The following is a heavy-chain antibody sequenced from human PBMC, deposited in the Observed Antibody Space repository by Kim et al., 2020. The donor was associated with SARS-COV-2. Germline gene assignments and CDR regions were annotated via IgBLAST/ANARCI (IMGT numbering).Heavy chain of an antibody. V-gene: IGHV3-23*01. D-gene: IGHD1-26*01. Sequence: GGSLRLSCAASGFTFSSYAMSWVRQAPGKGLEWVSAISGSGGSKYYEDPVKGRSTISRDNSKNTLYLQMNILRAEDTAVYYCAKDRGWELVRNYFDYWGQGTLVTVSS. J-gene: IGHJ4*02. CDR3: AKDRGWELVRNYFDY. CDR1: GFTFSSYA. CDR2: ISGSGGSK.